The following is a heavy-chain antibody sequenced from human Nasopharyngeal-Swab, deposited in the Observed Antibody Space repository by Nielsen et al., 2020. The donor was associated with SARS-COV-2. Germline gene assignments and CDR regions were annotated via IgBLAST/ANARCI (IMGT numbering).Heavy chain of an antibody. CDR2: INPSGGST. V-gene: IGHV1-46*01. CDR1: GYTLTSYY. D-gene: IGHD5-18*01. Sequence: ASVKVSCKASGYTLTSYYMHWVRQAPGQGLEWMGIINPSGGSTSYAQKFQGRVTMTRDTSTSTVYMELSSLRSEDTAVYYCARVGGARGYSYGQFDYWGQGTLVTVSS. J-gene: IGHJ4*02. CDR3: ARVGGARGYSYGQFDY.